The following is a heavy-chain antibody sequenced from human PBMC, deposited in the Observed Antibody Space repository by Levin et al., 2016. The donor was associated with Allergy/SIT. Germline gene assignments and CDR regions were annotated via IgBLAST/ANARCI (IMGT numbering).Heavy chain of an antibody. CDR2: INSDGSST. CDR1: GFTFSNHW. J-gene: IGHJ4*02. Sequence: GESLKISCGASGFTFSNHWMHWVRQVPGKGLVWVSSINSDGSSTNYADSVKGRFTISRDNDRNTLQLQMRSLRVEDTAVYYCARDGRGLWFGELLDWGQGTLVTVSS. V-gene: IGHV3-74*01. CDR3: ARDGRGLWFGELLD. D-gene: IGHD3-10*01.